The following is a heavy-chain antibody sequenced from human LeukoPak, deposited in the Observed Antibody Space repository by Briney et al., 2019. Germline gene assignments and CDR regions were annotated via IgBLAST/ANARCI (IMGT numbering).Heavy chain of an antibody. CDR2: ISSSSSYM. Sequence: PGGSLRLSCAASGFTFSSYSMNWVRQAPGKGLEWLSSISSSSSYMYYADSVKGRFTISRDNAKNSLYLQMNSLRAEDTAVYYCARDRKYCGGDCYSDQYNWFDPWGQGTLVTVSS. CDR1: GFTFSSYS. CDR3: ARDRKYCGGDCYSDQYNWFDP. D-gene: IGHD2-21*01. V-gene: IGHV3-21*01. J-gene: IGHJ5*02.